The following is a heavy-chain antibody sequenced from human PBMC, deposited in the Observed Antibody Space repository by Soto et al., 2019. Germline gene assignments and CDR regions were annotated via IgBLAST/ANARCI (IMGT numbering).Heavy chain of an antibody. CDR1: GFTVSSNY. CDR2: IYSGGST. D-gene: IGHD6-19*01. CDR3: ARDLSIAVAGTWWFDP. J-gene: IGHJ5*02. Sequence: PGGSLRLSCAASGFTVSSNYMSWVRQAPGKGLEWVSVIYSGGSTYYADSVKGRFTISRDNSKNTLYLQMNSLRSEDTAVYYCARDLSIAVAGTWWFDPWGQGTLVTVSS. V-gene: IGHV3-53*05.